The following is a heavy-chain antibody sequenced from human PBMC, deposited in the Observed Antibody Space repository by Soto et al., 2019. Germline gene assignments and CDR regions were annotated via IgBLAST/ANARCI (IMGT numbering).Heavy chain of an antibody. CDR1: GYSFNTYW. CDR2: IYPDDSDI. D-gene: IGHD2-21*01. J-gene: IGHJ4*02. V-gene: IGHV5-51*01. Sequence: EVQLVQSGAEVKMPGESLKISCKGSGYSFNTYWIGWVRQMPGKGLEWMGVIYPDDSDIRYNPSFQGQVTISADKSISTAYLQWSSLKASDSGIYYCARRTGLLYSDWGQGTLVTVSS. CDR3: ARRTGLLYSD.